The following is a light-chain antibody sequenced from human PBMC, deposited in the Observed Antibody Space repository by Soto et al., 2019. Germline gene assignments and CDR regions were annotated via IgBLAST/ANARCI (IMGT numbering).Light chain of an antibody. CDR2: AAS. CDR3: QQSYSTPQNT. J-gene: IGKJ2*01. Sequence: DSQMTQSPSSLSASVGDRVTITCRASQSISWYLNWYQQKPGKAPKLLIYAASSLQSGVPSRFSGSGSGTDFTLTISSLQPEDFATYYCQQSYSTPQNTFGQGTKLEIK. CDR1: QSISWY. V-gene: IGKV1-39*01.